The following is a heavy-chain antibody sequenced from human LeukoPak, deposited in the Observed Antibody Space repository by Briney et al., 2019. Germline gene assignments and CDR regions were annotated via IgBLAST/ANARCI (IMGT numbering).Heavy chain of an antibody. V-gene: IGHV1-18*01. J-gene: IGHJ6*03. D-gene: IGHD5-18*01. CDR1: GYIFSNHG. CDR3: ARDGSDTAMVDYYYYMDV. CDR2: ITTYKDNT. Sequence: ASVKVSCKASGYIFSNHGISWVRQAPGEGLEWMGWITTYKDNTAYALKFQGRVTMTTDTSTSTAYMELRSLRSDDTAVYYCARDGSDTAMVDYYYYMDVWGKGTTVTVSS.